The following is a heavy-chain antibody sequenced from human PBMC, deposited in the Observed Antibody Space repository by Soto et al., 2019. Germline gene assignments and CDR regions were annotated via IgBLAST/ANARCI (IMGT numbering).Heavy chain of an antibody. CDR2: ISSSGSAQ. CDR1: GFTFNTYG. J-gene: IGHJ4*02. CDR3: ARELAVAGYDY. Sequence: EVQLVESGGGLVRPGGSLRLSCAASGFTFNTYGMDWVRQAPGKGLEWLSYISSSGSAQFYADSVQGRFTISRDNAKNSIYLQMNSLRAEDTAVYYCARELAVAGYDYWGQGTLVTVSS. V-gene: IGHV3-48*01. D-gene: IGHD6-19*01.